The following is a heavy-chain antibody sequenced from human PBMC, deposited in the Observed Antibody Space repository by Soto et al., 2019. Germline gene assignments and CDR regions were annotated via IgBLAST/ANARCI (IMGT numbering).Heavy chain of an antibody. CDR2: IYYSGST. Sequence: SETLSLTCTVSGGSISSGGFYWSWIRQHPGKGLEWIGYIYYSGSTYYNPSLKSRVTISVDTSKNQFSLKLSSVTAADTAVYYCASYTTNWFPGWFDPWGQGTLVTVSS. J-gene: IGHJ5*02. CDR1: GGSISSGGFY. V-gene: IGHV4-31*02. D-gene: IGHD2-2*02. CDR3: ASYTTNWFPGWFDP.